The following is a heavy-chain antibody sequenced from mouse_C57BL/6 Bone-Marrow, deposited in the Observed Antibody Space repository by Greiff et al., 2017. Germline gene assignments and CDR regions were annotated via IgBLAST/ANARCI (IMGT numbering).Heavy chain of an antibody. Sequence: EVQGVASGGGLVQPGGSLTLSCAASGFTFSDYGMAWVRQAPRKGPEWVAFFSNLAYSIYYADTVTGRFTISRENAKNTLYLEMSSLRSEDTAMYYCARRGYMDYWGQGTSGTVSS. CDR1: GFTFSDYG. V-gene: IGHV5-15*01. CDR2: FSNLAYSI. CDR3: ARRGYMDY. J-gene: IGHJ4*01.